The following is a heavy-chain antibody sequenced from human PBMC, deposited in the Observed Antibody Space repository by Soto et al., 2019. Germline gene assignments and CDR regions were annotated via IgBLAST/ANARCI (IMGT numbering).Heavy chain of an antibody. Sequence: QPGGSLRLSCAASGFTFSNYEMNWVRQAPGKGLEWVSYISRSGSAIYYADSVKGRFTMSRDNAKNSLFLQMNSLRAEDTAVYYCAREYYDILTGYYNYFDYWGQGAQVTVSS. CDR3: AREYYDILTGYYNYFDY. CDR1: GFTFSNYE. CDR2: ISRSGSAI. D-gene: IGHD3-9*01. V-gene: IGHV3-48*03. J-gene: IGHJ4*02.